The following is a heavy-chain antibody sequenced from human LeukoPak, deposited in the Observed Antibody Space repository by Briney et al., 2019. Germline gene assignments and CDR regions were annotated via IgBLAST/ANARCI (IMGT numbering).Heavy chain of an antibody. CDR2: INPNSDGT. CDR3: ARALPMFRGLTSWDY. J-gene: IGHJ4*02. CDR1: GYTFTHYY. V-gene: IGHV1-2*02. Sequence: GASLKVSCKASGYTFTHYYIHWVRQAPGQGLEWMGWINPNSDGTNYAQKFQGRVTMTRGTSTSTAYMELSSLRSDDTAVYYCARALPMFRGLTSWDYWGQGTLVIVSS. D-gene: IGHD3-10*01.